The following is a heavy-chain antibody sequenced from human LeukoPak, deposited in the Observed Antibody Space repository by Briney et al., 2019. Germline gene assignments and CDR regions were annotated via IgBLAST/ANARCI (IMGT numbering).Heavy chain of an antibody. CDR3: ARKGIAVAWSQH. D-gene: IGHD6-19*01. CDR2: INPSGGST. CDR1: GYTFTSYY. V-gene: IGHV1-46*01. Sequence: ASVKVSCKASGYTFTSYYMHRVRQAPGQGLEWMGIINPSGGSTSYAQKFQGRVTMTRDTSTSTVYMELSSLRSEDTAVYYCARKGIAVAWSQHWGQGTLVTVSS. J-gene: IGHJ1*01.